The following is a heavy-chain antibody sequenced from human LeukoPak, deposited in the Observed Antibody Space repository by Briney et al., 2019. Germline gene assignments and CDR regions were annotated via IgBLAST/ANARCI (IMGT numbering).Heavy chain of an antibody. D-gene: IGHD1-26*01. J-gene: IGHJ4*02. CDR1: GYIFTDYY. CDR3: ARDSSGGYHSH. V-gene: IGHV1-2*02. Sequence: ASVKVSCKASGYIFTDYYIHWVRLAPGQGVEWMGWINPKSGDTHLVQKFQGRVTMTRDTSIRTAYMEMTTLTSDDTSVYFCARDSSGGYHSHWGQGTLVTVS. CDR2: INPKSGDT.